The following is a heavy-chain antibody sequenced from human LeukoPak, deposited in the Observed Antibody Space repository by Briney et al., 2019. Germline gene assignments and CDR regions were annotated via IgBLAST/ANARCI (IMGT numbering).Heavy chain of an antibody. CDR1: GGSISSYY. D-gene: IGHD6-19*01. Sequence: SETLSLTCTVSGGSISSYYWSWIRQPPGKELEWIGYIYYSGSTSYNPSLKSRVTISVDTSKNQFSLKLSSVTAADTAVYYCAREDIAVAGKRFDWFDPWGQGTLVTVSS. V-gene: IGHV4-59*12. CDR2: IYYSGST. CDR3: AREDIAVAGKRFDWFDP. J-gene: IGHJ5*02.